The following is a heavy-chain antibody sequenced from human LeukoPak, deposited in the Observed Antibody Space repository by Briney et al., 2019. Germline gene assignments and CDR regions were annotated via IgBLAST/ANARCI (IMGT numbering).Heavy chain of an antibody. CDR1: GFTFSSYG. J-gene: IGHJ4*02. D-gene: IGHD3-10*02. V-gene: IGHV3-23*01. CDR3: AKSRVRGVYYFDY. Sequence: SGGSLRLSCAVSGFTFSSYGMTWVRQAPGKGLEWVSAISGSGGNTYYADSVKGRFTISRDNSKNTLYLQMNSLRAEDSAVYYCAKSRVRGVYYFDYWGQGTLVTVSS. CDR2: ISGSGGNT.